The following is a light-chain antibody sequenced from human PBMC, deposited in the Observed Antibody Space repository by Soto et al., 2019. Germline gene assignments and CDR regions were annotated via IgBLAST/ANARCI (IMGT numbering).Light chain of an antibody. CDR3: QQSNSSRRT. Sequence: DIQMTQSPSFVPASVGDRVTVTCRASQAVSTWLAWYQQKPGDAPKLLIYAESTLQSGVPSRFRGSGSGTDFTLTLRSLQPEDFATYFCQQSNSSRRTFGGGPKVDI. J-gene: IGKJ4*02. CDR2: AES. CDR1: QAVSTW. V-gene: IGKV1-12*01.